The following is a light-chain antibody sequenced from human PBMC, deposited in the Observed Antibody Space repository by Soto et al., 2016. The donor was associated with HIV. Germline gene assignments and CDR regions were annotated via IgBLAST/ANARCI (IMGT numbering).Light chain of an antibody. CDR3: NSRDSSGNHVV. J-gene: IGLJ2*01. CDR1: SLRRYY. Sequence: SSGLTQDPAVAVALGQTVRITCQGDSLRRYYASWYQQKPGQAPILVNYGKNKRPSGIPDRFSGPSSGSTASLTITGAQTEDEADYYCNSRDSSGNHVVFGGGTKLTVL. V-gene: IGLV3-19*01. CDR2: GKN.